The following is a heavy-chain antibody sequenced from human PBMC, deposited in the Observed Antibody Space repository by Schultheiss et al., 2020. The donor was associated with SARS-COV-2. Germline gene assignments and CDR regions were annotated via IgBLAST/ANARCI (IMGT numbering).Heavy chain of an antibody. Sequence: SETLSLTCAVYGGSFSGYYWSWIRQPPGKGLEWIGEINHSGSTNYNPSLKSRVTISVDTSKNQFSLRLNSVTAADTAVYYCSRHARYYDFWSGEIDYWGQGTLVTVSS. V-gene: IGHV4-34*01. D-gene: IGHD3-3*01. J-gene: IGHJ4*02. CDR2: INHSGST. CDR3: SRHARYYDFWSGEIDY. CDR1: GGSFSGYY.